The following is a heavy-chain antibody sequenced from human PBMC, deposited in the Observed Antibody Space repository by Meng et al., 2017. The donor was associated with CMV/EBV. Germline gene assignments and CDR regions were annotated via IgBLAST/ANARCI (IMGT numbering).Heavy chain of an antibody. CDR3: ARKSRWLTRGDAFDI. CDR2: INPNSGGT. D-gene: IGHD5-24*01. Sequence: ASVKVSCKASGYTFTGYYMHWVRQAPGQELEWMGWINPNSGGTNYAQKFQGRVTMTRDTSISTAYMELSRLRSDDTAVYYCARKSRWLTRGDAFDIWGQGTMVTVSS. V-gene: IGHV1-2*02. CDR1: GYTFTGYY. J-gene: IGHJ3*02.